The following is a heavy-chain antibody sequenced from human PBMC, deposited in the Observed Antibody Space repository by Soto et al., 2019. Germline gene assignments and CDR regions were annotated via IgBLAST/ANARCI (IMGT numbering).Heavy chain of an antibody. D-gene: IGHD2-8*01. J-gene: IGHJ4*02. Sequence: GESLKISCAASGFTFSNAWMNWVRQAPGKGLEWVGRIKSKTDGGTTDYAAPVKGRFTILRDDSKNTLNLQMNSLKTEDTAVYYCTTGLGYCTNGVCYTFDYWGQGTLVTVSS. CDR1: GFTFSNAW. CDR2: IKSKTDGGTT. CDR3: TTGLGYCTNGVCYTFDY. V-gene: IGHV3-15*07.